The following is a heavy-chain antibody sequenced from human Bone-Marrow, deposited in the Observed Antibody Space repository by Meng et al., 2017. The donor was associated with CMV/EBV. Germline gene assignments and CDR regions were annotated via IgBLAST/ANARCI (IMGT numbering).Heavy chain of an antibody. D-gene: IGHD6-19*01. V-gene: IGHV4-61*01. CDR1: RDSVSSASHY. CDR3: ARDLLYSGADY. Sequence: SETLSLTCTVSRDSVSSASHYWSWIRQPPGRGLEWIGYIYYSGSTIFHPSLKSRVTMSLDASKNQFSLKLSSVTAADTAVYYCARDLLYSGADYWGQGTLVTVSS. J-gene: IGHJ4*02. CDR2: IYYSGST.